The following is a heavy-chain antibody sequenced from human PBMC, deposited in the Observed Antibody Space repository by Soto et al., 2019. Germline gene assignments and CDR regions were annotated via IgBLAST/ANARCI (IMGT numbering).Heavy chain of an antibody. CDR3: ARQDIVVVPAAIDY. CDR1: GGSISSSSYY. D-gene: IGHD2-2*01. Sequence: QLQLQESGPGLVKPSETLSLTCTVSGGSISSSSYYWGWIRQPPGKGLEWIGSIYYSGSTYYNPSLKSRVTISEDTSKNQFSLKLSSVTAADTAVYYCARQDIVVVPAAIDYWGQGTLVTVSS. CDR2: IYYSGST. J-gene: IGHJ4*02. V-gene: IGHV4-39*01.